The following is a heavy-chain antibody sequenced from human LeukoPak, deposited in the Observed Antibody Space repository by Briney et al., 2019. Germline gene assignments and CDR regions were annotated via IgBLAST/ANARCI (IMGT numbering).Heavy chain of an antibody. CDR3: ARAYGGKGDWYFDL. CDR2: ISSRSSTR. Sequence: GGSLRLSCTASGYTFSNYSMNWVRQAPGKGLEWVSYISSRSSTRDYADSVKGRFSISRDNAKNSLYLQVNNLRAEDTAVYYCARAYGGKGDWYFDLWGRGTLVTVSS. CDR1: GYTFSNYS. J-gene: IGHJ2*01. D-gene: IGHD4-23*01. V-gene: IGHV3-48*01.